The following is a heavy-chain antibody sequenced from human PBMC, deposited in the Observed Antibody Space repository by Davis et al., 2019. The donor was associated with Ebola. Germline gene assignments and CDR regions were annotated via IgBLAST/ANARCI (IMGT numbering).Heavy chain of an antibody. CDR3: AKPPRWLQFPYYFDY. D-gene: IGHD5-24*01. CDR2: VSSSGDTT. J-gene: IGHJ4*02. V-gene: IGHV3-23*01. Sequence: GESLKISCAASGFALSSHAMSWVRQAPEKGLEWVPAVSSSGDTTYYADSVKGRFTISRDNSKNTLYLQMNSLRAEDTAVYYCAKPPRWLQFPYYFDYWGQGTLVTVSS. CDR1: GFALSSHA.